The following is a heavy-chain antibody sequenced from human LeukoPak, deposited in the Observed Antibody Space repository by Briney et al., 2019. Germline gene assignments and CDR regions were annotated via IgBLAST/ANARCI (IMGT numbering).Heavy chain of an antibody. CDR2: IYYSGST. Sequence: PSETLSLTCTVSGGSISSYYWSWIRQPPGKGLEWIGYIYYSGSTNYNPFLKSRVTISVDTSKNQFSLKLSSVTAADTAVYYCASSMYSSSSPDYWGQGTLVTVSS. D-gene: IGHD6-6*01. CDR3: ASSMYSSSSPDY. CDR1: GGSISSYY. J-gene: IGHJ4*02. V-gene: IGHV4-59*01.